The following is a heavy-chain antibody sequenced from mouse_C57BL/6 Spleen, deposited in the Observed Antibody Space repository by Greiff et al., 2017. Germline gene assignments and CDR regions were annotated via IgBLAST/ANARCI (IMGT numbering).Heavy chain of an antibody. CDR3: ARTGTGTDYFDY. D-gene: IGHD4-1*01. V-gene: IGHV7-3*01. J-gene: IGHJ2*01. CDR2: IRNKANGYTT. CDR1: GFTFTDYY. Sequence: EVKLMESGGGLVQPGGSLSLSCAASGFTFTDYYMSWVRQPPGKALEWLGFIRNKANGYTTEYSASVKGRFTISRDNSQSILYLQMNALRAEDSATYYCARTGTGTDYFDYWGQGTTLTVSS.